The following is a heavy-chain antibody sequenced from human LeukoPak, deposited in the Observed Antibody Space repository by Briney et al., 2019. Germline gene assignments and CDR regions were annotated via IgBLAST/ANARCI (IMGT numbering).Heavy chain of an antibody. CDR1: GYTFTSYY. V-gene: IGHV1-46*01. CDR2: INPSGGST. CDR3: ARVGIAAAGTRWFDP. D-gene: IGHD6-13*01. Sequence: ASVKVSCKASGYTFTSYYMHWVRQAPGQGLEWMGIINPSGGSTSYAQKFQGRVTMTRDTSTSTVYMELSSLRSEDTAAYYCARVGIAAAGTRWFDPWGQGTLVTVSS. J-gene: IGHJ5*02.